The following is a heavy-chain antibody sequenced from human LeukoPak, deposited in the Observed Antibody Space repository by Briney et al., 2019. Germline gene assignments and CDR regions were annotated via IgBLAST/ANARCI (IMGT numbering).Heavy chain of an antibody. CDR1: GGSISSSSYY. V-gene: IGHV4-39*06. Sequence: SETLSLTCTVSGGSISSSSYYWGWIRQPPGKWLEWIGRIYTSGSTNYIPSLKSRVTISVDTSKTQFALKLSSVTAADTAVYYCARGRPGYGNYFDYWGQGTLVTVSS. J-gene: IGHJ4*02. CDR3: ARGRPGYGNYFDY. CDR2: IYTSGST. D-gene: IGHD5-12*01.